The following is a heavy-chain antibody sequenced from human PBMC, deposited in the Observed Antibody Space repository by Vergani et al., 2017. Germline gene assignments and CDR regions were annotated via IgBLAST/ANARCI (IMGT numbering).Heavy chain of an antibody. D-gene: IGHD3-10*02. CDR2: IRYDGSNK. J-gene: IGHJ6*02. CDR1: GFTFSSYG. Sequence: QVQLVESGGGVVQPGGSLRLSCAASGFTFSSYGMHWVRQAPGKGLEWVAFIRYDGSNKYYADSVKGRFTISRDNSKNTLYLQMNSLRAEDTAVYYCAKGGSVRGEMGYYGMDVWGQGTTVTVSS. CDR3: AKGGSVRGEMGYYGMDV. V-gene: IGHV3-30*02.